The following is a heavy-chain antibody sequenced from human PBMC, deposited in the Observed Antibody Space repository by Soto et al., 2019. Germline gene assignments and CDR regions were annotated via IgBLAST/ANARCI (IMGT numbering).Heavy chain of an antibody. CDR1: GYTFTSYA. Sequence: ASVKVSCKASGYTFTSYAMHWVRQAPGQRLEWVGWINAGNGNTKYSQKFQGRVTITRDTSASTAYMELSSLRSEDTAVYYCAKDPYDSLTGYNNWFDPWGQGTLVTVSS. J-gene: IGHJ5*02. D-gene: IGHD3-9*01. V-gene: IGHV1-3*01. CDR3: AKDPYDSLTGYNNWFDP. CDR2: INAGNGNT.